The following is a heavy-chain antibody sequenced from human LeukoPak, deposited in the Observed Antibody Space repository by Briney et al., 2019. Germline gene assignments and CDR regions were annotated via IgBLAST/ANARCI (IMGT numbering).Heavy chain of an antibody. V-gene: IGHV1-46*01. Sequence: PGASVTVSCKASGYTFTSYYMHWVRQAPGQGLEWMGIINPSGGSTSYAQKFQGRVTMTRDMSTSTVYMELSRLRSDDTAVYYCARSVRGVKDYWGQGTLVTVSS. D-gene: IGHD3-10*01. CDR1: GYTFTSYY. CDR2: INPSGGST. J-gene: IGHJ4*02. CDR3: ARSVRGVKDY.